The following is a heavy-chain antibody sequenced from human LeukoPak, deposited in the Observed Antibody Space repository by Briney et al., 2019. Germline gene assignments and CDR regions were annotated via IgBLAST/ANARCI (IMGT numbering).Heavy chain of an antibody. V-gene: IGHV7-4-1*02. D-gene: IGHD2-2*01. Sequence: ASVKVSCKASRYTFTRYAMNWVRQAPGHGLEWMGWINTNTGNPTYAQGFTGRFVFSLDTSVSTAYLQISSLKAEDTAVYYCARVSVAAATFFDYWGQGTLVTVSS. CDR3: ARVSVAAATFFDY. CDR2: INTNTGNP. CDR1: RYTFTRYA. J-gene: IGHJ4*02.